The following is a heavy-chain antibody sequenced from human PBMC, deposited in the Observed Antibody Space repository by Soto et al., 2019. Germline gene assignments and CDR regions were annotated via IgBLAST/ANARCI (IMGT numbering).Heavy chain of an antibody. Sequence: QVQLQESGPGLVKPSGTLSLTCAVSGGSISSTDWWSWVRQPPGKGLEWIGEIYHSGSINYNPSLTSRVTISVDKSKNQFSLELSSVSAADTAVYYCASAAAYDCPSRPDYNWFDPCGQGTLVTVSS. J-gene: IGHJ5*02. CDR2: IYHSGSI. V-gene: IGHV4-4*02. CDR1: GGSISSTDW. D-gene: IGHD3-3*01. CDR3: ASAAAYDCPSRPDYNWFDP.